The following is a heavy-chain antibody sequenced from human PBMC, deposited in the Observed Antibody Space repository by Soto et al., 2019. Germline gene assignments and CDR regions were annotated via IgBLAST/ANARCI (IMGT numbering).Heavy chain of an antibody. CDR1: GYSFTSYW. J-gene: IGHJ4*02. CDR2: IYPGDSDT. Sequence: GESLKISCKGSGYSFTSYWIGWVRQMPGKGLEWMGIIYPGDSDTRYSPSFQGQVTISADKSISTAYLQWSSLKASDTAMYYCARGSSIVVVVAAIYGDVGFDYWGQGTLVTVSS. D-gene: IGHD2-15*01. V-gene: IGHV5-51*01. CDR3: ARGSSIVVVVAAIYGDVGFDY.